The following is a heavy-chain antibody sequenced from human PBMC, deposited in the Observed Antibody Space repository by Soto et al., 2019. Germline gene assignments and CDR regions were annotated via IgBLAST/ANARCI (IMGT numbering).Heavy chain of an antibody. CDR3: ARDYDGSGSYSLYYYYMDV. V-gene: IGHV1-46*03. CDR1: GYTFTSYY. D-gene: IGHD3-10*01. J-gene: IGHJ6*03. Sequence: GASVKVSCKASGYTFTSYYRHWVRQAPGQGLEWMGIINPSGGSTSYAQKFQGRVTMTRDTSTSTVYMELSSLRSEDTAVYYCARDYDGSGSYSLYYYYMDVWGKGTTVTVSS. CDR2: INPSGGST.